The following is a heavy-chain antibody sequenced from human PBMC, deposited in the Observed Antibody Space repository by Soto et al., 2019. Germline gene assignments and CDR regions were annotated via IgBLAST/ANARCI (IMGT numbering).Heavy chain of an antibody. V-gene: IGHV3-30*18. CDR3: AKSTRRSYYYGMDV. J-gene: IGHJ6*02. Sequence: QVQLVESGGGVVQPGRSLRLSCAASGFTFSSSAMHWVRQAPGKGLEWVAFISYDGSNEYYADSVKGRFTISRDNSKNTLYLQMKSLRAEDTAVYYCAKSTRRSYYYGMDVWGQGTTVTVSS. CDR2: ISYDGSNE. CDR1: GFTFSSSA.